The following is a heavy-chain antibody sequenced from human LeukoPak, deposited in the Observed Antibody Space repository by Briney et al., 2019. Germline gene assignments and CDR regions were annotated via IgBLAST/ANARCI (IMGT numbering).Heavy chain of an antibody. D-gene: IGHD6-13*01. J-gene: IGHJ4*02. CDR2: IYPGDSDA. V-gene: IGHV5-51*01. CDR3: ARQYSSSWSADY. Sequence: GESLKISCKGSEYSFTNYLIGWVRQMPGKGLEWMGIIYPGDSDARYSPSFQGQVTISADKSISTAYLQWSSLKASDTAMYYCARQYSSSWSADYWGQGTLVTVSS. CDR1: EYSFTNYL.